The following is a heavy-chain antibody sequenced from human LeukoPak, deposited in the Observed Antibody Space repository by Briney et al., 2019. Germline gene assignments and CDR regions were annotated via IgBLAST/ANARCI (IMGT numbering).Heavy chain of an antibody. CDR3: ARAPSYYYYGMDV. Sequence: GGSLRLSCAASGFTVSRNYMSWVRQAPGKGLEGVSVIYSGGSTYYADSVKGRFTISRDNSKNTLYLQMNSLRAEDTAVYYCARAPSYYYYGMDVWGQGTTVTVSS. CDR1: GFTVSRNY. CDR2: IYSGGST. J-gene: IGHJ6*02. V-gene: IGHV3-66*01.